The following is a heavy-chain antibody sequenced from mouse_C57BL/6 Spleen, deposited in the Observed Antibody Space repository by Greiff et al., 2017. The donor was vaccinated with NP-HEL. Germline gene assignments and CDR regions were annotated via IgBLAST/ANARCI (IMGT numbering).Heavy chain of an antibody. D-gene: IGHD1-1*01. V-gene: IGHV2-6-1*01. J-gene: IGHJ4*01. CDR3: ARQSMYYYGSSYPYYAMDY. CDR2: IWSDGST. CDR1: GFSLTSYG. Sequence: QVQLQQSGPGLVAPSQSLSITCTVSGFSLTSYGVHWVRQPPGKGLEWLVVIWSDGSTTYNSALKSRLSISKDNSKSQVFLKMNSLQTDDTAMYYCARQSMYYYGSSYPYYAMDYWGQGTSVTVSS.